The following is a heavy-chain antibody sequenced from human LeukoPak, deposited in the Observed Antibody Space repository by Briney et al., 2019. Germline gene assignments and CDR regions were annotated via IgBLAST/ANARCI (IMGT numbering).Heavy chain of an antibody. D-gene: IGHD1-26*01. J-gene: IGHJ4*02. CDR2: IKSKTDGGTT. V-gene: IGHV3-15*01. Sequence: GGSLRLSCAASGFTFSNAWMSWVRQAPGKGLEWVGRIKSKTDGGTTDYAAPVKGRFTISRDDSKNTLYLQMNSLRAEDTAVYYCAKDRTISGSYYLGYWGQGTLVTVSS. CDR3: AKDRTISGSYYLGY. CDR1: GFTFSNAW.